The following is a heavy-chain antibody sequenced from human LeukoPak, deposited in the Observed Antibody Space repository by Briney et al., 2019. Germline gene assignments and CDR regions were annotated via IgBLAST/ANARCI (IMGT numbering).Heavy chain of an antibody. Sequence: RGSLRLSCAASGFTFSSYGMHWVRQAPGKGLEWVAFIRYDGSNKYYADSVKGRFTISRDNSKNTLYLQMNSLRAEDTAVYYCAKPHILRYFDWLPGNWGQGTLVTVSS. V-gene: IGHV3-30*02. CDR3: AKPHILRYFDWLPGN. CDR2: IRYDGSNK. D-gene: IGHD3-9*01. CDR1: GFTFSSYG. J-gene: IGHJ4*02.